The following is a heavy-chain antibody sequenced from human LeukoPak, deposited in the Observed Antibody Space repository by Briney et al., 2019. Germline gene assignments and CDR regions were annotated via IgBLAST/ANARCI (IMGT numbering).Heavy chain of an antibody. CDR1: GGTFSSYA. CDR2: ISAYNGNT. J-gene: IGHJ6*02. V-gene: IGHV1-18*01. Sequence: GASVKVSCKASGGTFSSYAISWVRQAPGQGLEWMGWISAYNGNTNYAQKLQGRVTMTTDTSTSTAYMELRSLRSDDTAVYYCARGSEIVSWFGELSGYYYYGMDVWGQGTTVTVSS. D-gene: IGHD3-10*01. CDR3: ARGSEIVSWFGELSGYYYYGMDV.